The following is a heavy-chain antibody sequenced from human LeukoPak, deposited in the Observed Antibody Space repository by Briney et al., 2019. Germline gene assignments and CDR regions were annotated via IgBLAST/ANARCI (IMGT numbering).Heavy chain of an antibody. V-gene: IGHV3-73*01. CDR3: AKGFDFWSGRFDY. CDR1: GFTFSGPA. D-gene: IGHD3-3*01. J-gene: IGHJ4*02. CDR2: IRSKANSYAT. Sequence: GGSLRLSCAASGFTFSGPAMHWVRQASGKGLEWVGRIRSKANSYATAYAASVKGRFTISRDNSKDTLYLQMNSLSAEDTAVYYCAKGFDFWSGRFDYWGQGTLVTVSS.